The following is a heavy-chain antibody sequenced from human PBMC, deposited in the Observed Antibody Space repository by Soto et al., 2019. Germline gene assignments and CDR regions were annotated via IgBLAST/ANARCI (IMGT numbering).Heavy chain of an antibody. Sequence: EVQLVESGGGLVQPGGSLRLSCAASGFIFSAYSMNWVRKAPGKGLEWVSYISSSSTTIYYADSVKGRFTISRDNAKNSLYLQMNNLRDEDTAVYYCAHLRLGELSSTFFGLDWGQGTLVTVSS. D-gene: IGHD3-16*02. J-gene: IGHJ4*02. V-gene: IGHV3-48*02. CDR3: AHLRLGELSSTFFGLD. CDR1: GFIFSAYS. CDR2: ISSSSTTI.